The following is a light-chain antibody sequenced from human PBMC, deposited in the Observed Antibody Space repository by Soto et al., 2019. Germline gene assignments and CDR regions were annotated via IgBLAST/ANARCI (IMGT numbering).Light chain of an antibody. CDR2: LGS. V-gene: IGKV2-28*01. J-gene: IGKJ1*01. Sequence: DIMMTHSPLSLSVTPGEPASISCRSSQSLLYSNGYNYLDWYLQKPGQSPQLLIYLGSNRASGVPDRFRGSGSGTAFTLKISTVEAAAVGIYYRIQALESHQTFGXWAK. CDR3: IQALESHQT. CDR1: QSLLYSNGYNY.